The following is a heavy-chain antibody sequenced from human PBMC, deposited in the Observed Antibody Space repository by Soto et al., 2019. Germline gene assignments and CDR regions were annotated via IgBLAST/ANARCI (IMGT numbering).Heavy chain of an antibody. CDR2: IVPMVGRT. V-gene: IGHV1-69*02. CDR3: ALDSRTDVFEI. Sequence: QVQLVQSGAEVKKTGSSVKVSCKASGGSFSSYTISWVRQAPGQGLEWMGRIVPMVGRTMYAQMFQGRVAISADKSPPTTSMASTNRATETTSMYCCALDSRTDVFEISCQGT. D-gene: IGHD1-1*01. J-gene: IGHJ3*02. CDR1: GGSFSSYT.